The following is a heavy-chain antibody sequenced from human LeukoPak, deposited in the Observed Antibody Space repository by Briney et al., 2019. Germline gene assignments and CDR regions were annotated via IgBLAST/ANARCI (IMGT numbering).Heavy chain of an antibody. Sequence: GGPLRLSCTASGFTFSDYWMTWVRQAPGKGPEWVANIKQDGSQRYYVDSVRGRFTISGDNAKNSLFLQMNGLRAEDTAVYYCARQGGSSSRRSPIDYWGQGTVVTVSS. V-gene: IGHV3-7*01. CDR3: ARQGGSSSRRSPIDY. J-gene: IGHJ4*02. D-gene: IGHD6-6*01. CDR2: IKQDGSQR. CDR1: GFTFSDYW.